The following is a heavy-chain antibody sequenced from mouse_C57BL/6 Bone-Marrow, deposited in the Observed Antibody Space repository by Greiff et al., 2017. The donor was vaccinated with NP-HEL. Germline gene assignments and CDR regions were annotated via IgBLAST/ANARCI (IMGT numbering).Heavy chain of an antibody. CDR3: THYCGSSYPWYVDV. Sequence: VQLQQSGAELVRPGASVKLSCTASGFNIKDDYMHWVKQRPEQGLEWIGWIDPENGDTEYASKFQGKATITADTSSTTAYLQLSSLTSEDTAVYYCTHYCGSSYPWYVDVWGTGTTVTVSS. CDR1: GFNIKDDY. CDR2: IDPENGDT. J-gene: IGHJ1*03. D-gene: IGHD1-1*01. V-gene: IGHV14-4*01.